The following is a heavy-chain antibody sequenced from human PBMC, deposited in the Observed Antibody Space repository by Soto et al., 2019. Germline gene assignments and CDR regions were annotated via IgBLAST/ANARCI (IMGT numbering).Heavy chain of an antibody. Sequence: SVKVSCKASGGTFSSYAISWVRQAPGQGLEWMGGINPISETTNYAQKFQGRVTITADESKSTAYMELSSLRSEDTAVYYCARSQGSSTSLEIYYYYYYGMDVWGQGTTVTVSS. V-gene: IGHV1-69*13. CDR1: GGTFSSYA. CDR2: INPISETT. D-gene: IGHD2-2*01. J-gene: IGHJ6*02. CDR3: ARSQGSSTSLEIYYYYYYGMDV.